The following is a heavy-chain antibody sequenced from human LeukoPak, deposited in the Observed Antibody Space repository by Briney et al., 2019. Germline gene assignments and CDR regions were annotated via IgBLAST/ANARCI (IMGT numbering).Heavy chain of an antibody. CDR2: ISTYTGKT. V-gene: IGHV1-18*01. CDR1: GYTFTNYG. CDR3: ASGVYYDTSGYYSFDY. D-gene: IGHD3-22*01. Sequence: ASVKVSCKASGYTFTNYGINWVRQAPGQGLEGLAWISTYTGKTDYAQKLQGRVTLTTDTSTGTAYMELRSLQSDDTAVYYCASGVYYDTSGYYSFDYWGQGTLVSVSS. J-gene: IGHJ4*02.